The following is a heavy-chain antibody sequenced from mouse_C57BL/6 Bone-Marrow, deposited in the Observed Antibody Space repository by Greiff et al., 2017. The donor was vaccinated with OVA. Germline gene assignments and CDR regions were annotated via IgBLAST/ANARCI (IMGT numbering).Heavy chain of an antibody. V-gene: IGHV1-81*01. Sequence: VQLQQSGAELARPGASVKLSCQASGYTFTSYGISWVKQRTGQGLEWIGEIYPRSGNTYHNEKFKGKATLTAYKSSSTAYMELRCLTSEDSAVYFCARSDGYRFAYWGQGTLVTVSA. CDR3: ARSDGYRFAY. D-gene: IGHD2-3*01. J-gene: IGHJ3*01. CDR2: IYPRSGNT. CDR1: GYTFTSYG.